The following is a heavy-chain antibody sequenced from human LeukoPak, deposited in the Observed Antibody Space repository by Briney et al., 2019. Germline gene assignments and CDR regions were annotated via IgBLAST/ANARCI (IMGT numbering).Heavy chain of an antibody. CDR3: ARGYGYSSSWYWFDP. CDR1: GGSFSGYY. D-gene: IGHD6-13*01. J-gene: IGHJ5*02. V-gene: IGHV4-34*01. Sequence: PSETLSLTCAVYGGSFSGYYWSWIRQPPGKGLEWIGEINHSGSTNYNPSLKSRVTMSVDTSKNQFSLKLSSVTAADTAVYYCARGYGYSSSWYWFDPWGQGTLVTVSS. CDR2: INHSGST.